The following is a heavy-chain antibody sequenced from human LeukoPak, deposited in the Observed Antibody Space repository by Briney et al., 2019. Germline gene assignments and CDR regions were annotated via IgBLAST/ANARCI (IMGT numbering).Heavy chain of an antibody. Sequence: ASVKVSCKASGYIFTNYAINWVRQAPGQGLEWMGWINTNTGNSTYAQGFTGQFVFSLDTSVSTAYLQISSLKAEDTAVYYCARQNWNDDRWFDPWGQGTLVTVSS. D-gene: IGHD1-1*01. CDR1: GYIFTNYA. J-gene: IGHJ5*02. CDR3: ARQNWNDDRWFDP. CDR2: INTNTGNS. V-gene: IGHV7-4-1*02.